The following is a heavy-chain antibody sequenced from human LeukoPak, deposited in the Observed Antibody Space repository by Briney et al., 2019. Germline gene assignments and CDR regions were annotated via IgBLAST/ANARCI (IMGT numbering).Heavy chain of an antibody. V-gene: IGHV3-23*01. Sequence: SGGSLRLSCAASGFTFSNYAMSWVRQAPGKGLEWVSGISGSGGSTYYADSVEGRLTISRDNSKNTLYLQMDSLRAEDTAVYYCAKVGIRISLIVVVFTTADDWYFDLWGRGTLVTVSS. CDR2: ISGSGGST. CDR3: AKVGIRISLIVVVFTTADDWYFDL. CDR1: GFTFSNYA. D-gene: IGHD3-22*01. J-gene: IGHJ2*01.